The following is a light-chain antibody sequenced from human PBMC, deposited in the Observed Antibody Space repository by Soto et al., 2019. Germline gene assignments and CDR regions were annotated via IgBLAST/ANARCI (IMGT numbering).Light chain of an antibody. CDR1: QSVSSSY. Sequence: EIVLTQSPGALSLSPGERATLSCGASQSVSSSYLAWYQQKPGQAPRLLIYGASTRATGIPDRFSGSGSGKDFTLTISRLEPEYFAVYYCQQDGSSPRTFGQGTKVEIK. CDR3: QQDGSSPRT. J-gene: IGKJ1*01. CDR2: GAS. V-gene: IGKV3-20*01.